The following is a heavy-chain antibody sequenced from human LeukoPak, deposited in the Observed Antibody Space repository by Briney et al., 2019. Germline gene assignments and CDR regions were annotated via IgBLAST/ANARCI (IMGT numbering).Heavy chain of an antibody. CDR1: GGFISSGSYY. CDR2: IYTSGST. V-gene: IGHV4-61*02. D-gene: IGHD3-22*01. J-gene: IGHJ4*02. CDR3: ARDRGKYYYDSSGYYPFDY. Sequence: SETLSLTCTVSGGFISSGSYYWSWIRQPAGKGLEWIGRIYTSGSTNYNPSLNSRVTISVDTSKNQFSLKLSSVTAADTAVYYCARDRGKYYYDSSGYYPFDYWGQGTLVTVSS.